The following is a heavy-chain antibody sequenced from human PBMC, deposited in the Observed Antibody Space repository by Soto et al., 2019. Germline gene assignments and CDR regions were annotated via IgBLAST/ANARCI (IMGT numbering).Heavy chain of an antibody. CDR3: ARGGSGRYEDVDY. CDR2: ISTSSSYI. CDR1: GFTFSSYS. V-gene: IGHV3-21*01. J-gene: IGHJ4*02. D-gene: IGHD6-19*01. Sequence: PGGSLRLSCAASGFTFSSYSMNWVRQAPRKGLEWASSISTSSSYIHYADSVKGRFTISRDNAKNSMYLQMNSLRAEDTAVYYCARGGSGRYEDVDYWGQGTLVTVSS.